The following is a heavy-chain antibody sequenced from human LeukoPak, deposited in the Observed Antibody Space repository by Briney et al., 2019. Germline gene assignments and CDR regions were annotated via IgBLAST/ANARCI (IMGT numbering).Heavy chain of an antibody. Sequence: GASVKVSCKASGYTFTSYDINWVRQATGQGLEWMGWVNPNSGHTGYAQKFQGRVTMTRNTSISTAYVDLSSLRSEDTAVYYCARGAPGSYCSGGSCPYFDYWGQGTLVSVSS. D-gene: IGHD2-15*01. CDR1: GYTFTSYD. CDR2: VNPNSGHT. CDR3: ARGAPGSYCSGGSCPYFDY. V-gene: IGHV1-8*01. J-gene: IGHJ4*02.